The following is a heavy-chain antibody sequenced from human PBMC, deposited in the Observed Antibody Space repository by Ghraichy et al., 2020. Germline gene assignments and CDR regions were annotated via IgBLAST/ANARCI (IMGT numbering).Heavy chain of an antibody. J-gene: IGHJ4*02. D-gene: IGHD6-19*01. V-gene: IGHV4-34*01. CDR3: ASAVNGSGWPFDY. CDR2: INHSGST. CDR1: GGSFSGYY. Sequence: SETLSLTCAVYGGSFSGYYWSWIRQPPGKGLEWIGEINHSGSTNYNPSLKSRVTISVDTSKNQFSLKLSSVTAADTAVYYCASAVNGSGWPFDYWGQGTLVTVSS.